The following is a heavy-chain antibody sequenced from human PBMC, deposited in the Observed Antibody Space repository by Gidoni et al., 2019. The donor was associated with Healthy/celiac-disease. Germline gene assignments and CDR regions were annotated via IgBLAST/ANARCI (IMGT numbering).Heavy chain of an antibody. CDR1: GGSISRYY. Sequence: QVQLQESGPGLVKPSETLSLTCTVSGGSISRYYWSWIRQPAGKGLEWIGRIYTSGSTNYNPSLKSRVTMSVDTSKNQFSLKLSSVTAADTAVYYCARERVATIDYYYYGMDVWGQGTTVTVSS. D-gene: IGHD5-12*01. J-gene: IGHJ6*02. V-gene: IGHV4-4*07. CDR3: ARERVATIDYYYYGMDV. CDR2: IYTSGST.